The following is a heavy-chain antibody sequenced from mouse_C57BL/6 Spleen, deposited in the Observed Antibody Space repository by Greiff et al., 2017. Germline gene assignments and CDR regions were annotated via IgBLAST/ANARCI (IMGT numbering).Heavy chain of an antibody. V-gene: IGHV1-69*01. CDR3: AAFYYDYDNAMDY. Sequence: QVQLQQPGAELVMPGASVKLSCKASGYTFTSYWLHWVKQRPGQGLEWIGEIDTSDSYTNYNPKLKGKSTLTVDKSSSTAYMQLSSLTSEDSAVYYCAAFYYDYDNAMDYWGQGSSVTVSS. J-gene: IGHJ4*01. CDR2: IDTSDSYT. CDR1: GYTFTSYW. D-gene: IGHD2-4*01.